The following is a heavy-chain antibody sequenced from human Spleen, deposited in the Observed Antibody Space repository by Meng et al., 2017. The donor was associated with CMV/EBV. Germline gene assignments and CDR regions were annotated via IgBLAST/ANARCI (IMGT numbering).Heavy chain of an antibody. CDR1: GGTFNNLA. V-gene: IGHV1-69*13. CDR2: IVLIFGSA. Sequence: SVKVSCKASGGTFNNLAIHWVRQAPGQGLEWMGGIVLIFGSANYAQKFQGRVTISADESTSTVYMELGNLRSEDTAVYYCATEGKVTLMNYFDPWGQGTQVTVSS. D-gene: IGHD4-23*01. CDR3: ATEGKVTLMNYFDP. J-gene: IGHJ5*02.